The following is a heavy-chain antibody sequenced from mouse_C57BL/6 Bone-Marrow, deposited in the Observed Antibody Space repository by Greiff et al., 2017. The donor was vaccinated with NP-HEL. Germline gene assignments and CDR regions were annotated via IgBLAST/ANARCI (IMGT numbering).Heavy chain of an antibody. V-gene: IGHV14-4*01. CDR2: IDPENGDT. CDR3: TPYGSSYVSAMDY. D-gene: IGHD1-1*01. CDR1: GFNIKDDY. Sequence: EVQRVESGAELVRPGASVKLSCTASGFNIKDDYMHWVKQRPEQGLEWIGWIDPENGDTEYASKFQGKATITADTSSNTAYLQLSSLTSEDTAVYYCTPYGSSYVSAMDYWGQGTSVTVSS. J-gene: IGHJ4*01.